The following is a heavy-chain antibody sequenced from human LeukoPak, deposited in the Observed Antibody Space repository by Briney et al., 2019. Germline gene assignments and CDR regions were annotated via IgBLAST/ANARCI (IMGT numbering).Heavy chain of an antibody. CDR1: GFTFSSYS. CDR3: ANTYSSSWYPLFDS. Sequence: GGSLRLSCAASGFTFSSYSMNWVRQAPGKGLEWVSSISSSSSYIYYADSVKGRFTISRDNAKNSLYLQMNSLRAEDTAVYYCANTYSSSWYPLFDSWGQGTLVTVSS. J-gene: IGHJ4*02. CDR2: ISSSSSYI. V-gene: IGHV3-21*01. D-gene: IGHD6-13*01.